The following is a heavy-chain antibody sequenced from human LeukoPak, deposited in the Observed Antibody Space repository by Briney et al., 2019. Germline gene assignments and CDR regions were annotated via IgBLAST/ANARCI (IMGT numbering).Heavy chain of an antibody. CDR1: GFTFSSYS. J-gene: IGHJ4*02. D-gene: IGHD1-26*01. CDR3: ARAINAVGATTRYYFDY. Sequence: PGGSLRLSCAASGFTFSSYSMNWVRQAPGKGLEWVSSISSSSSYIYYADSVKGRFTISRDNAKNSLYLQMNSLRAEDTAVYYCARAINAVGATTRYYFDYWGQGTLVTVSS. CDR2: ISSSSSYI. V-gene: IGHV3-21*01.